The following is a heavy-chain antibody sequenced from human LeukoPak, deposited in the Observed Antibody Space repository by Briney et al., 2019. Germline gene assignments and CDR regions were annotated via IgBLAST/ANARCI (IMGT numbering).Heavy chain of an antibody. Sequence: GGPLRLSCAASGFTFRSYGMHWVRQAPGKGLEWVAVVTYDGSKKYYADSVKGRFTISRDNSKNTLYLQMNSLRAEDTGVYYCAKSARYSISFEDYFDYWGQGTLVTVSS. CDR3: AKSARYSISFEDYFDY. J-gene: IGHJ4*02. D-gene: IGHD6-6*01. CDR2: VTYDGSKK. CDR1: GFTFRSYG. V-gene: IGHV3-30*18.